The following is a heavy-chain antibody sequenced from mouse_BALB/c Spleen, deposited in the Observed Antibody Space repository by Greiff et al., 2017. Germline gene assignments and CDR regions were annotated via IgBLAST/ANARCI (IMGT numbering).Heavy chain of an antibody. CDR1: GFTFSSFG. J-gene: IGHJ4*01. V-gene: IGHV5-17*02. CDR3: ARSGRGRGYAMDY. Sequence: EVQLVESGGGLVQPGGSRKLSCAASGFTFSSFGMHWVRQAPEKGLEWVAYISSGSSTIYYADTVKGRFTISRDNPKNTLFLQMTSLRSEDTAMYYCARSGRGRGYAMDYWGQGTAVTVSA. CDR2: ISSGSSTI. D-gene: IGHD3-3*01.